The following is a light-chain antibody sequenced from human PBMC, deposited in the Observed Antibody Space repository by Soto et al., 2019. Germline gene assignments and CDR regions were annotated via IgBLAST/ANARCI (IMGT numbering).Light chain of an antibody. CDR3: QQYNNWVGET. J-gene: IGKJ1*01. CDR2: RAS. V-gene: IGKV3-15*01. Sequence: EMVMTQSPATMSVSPGERATLSCRASQSVSSNLAWYQQKPGQPPRLLIYRASTRATGIPARFSGSGSGTDFTLTISSLQSEDFAVYYCQQYNNWVGETFGQGTKVDIK. CDR1: QSVSSN.